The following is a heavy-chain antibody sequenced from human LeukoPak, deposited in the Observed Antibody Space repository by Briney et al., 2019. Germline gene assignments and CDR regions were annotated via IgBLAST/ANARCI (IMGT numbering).Heavy chain of an antibody. CDR3: ARHNIAENFFDP. V-gene: IGHV4-38-2*02. D-gene: IGHD1-1*01. J-gene: IGHJ5*02. Sequence: SETLSLTCTVSGYSIDDGYYWGWLRQPPEKGLEPIGSIYHTVSTYYNPSLKSRVTLSLDTSKNHFTLRLNSVTAADTALYYCARHNIAENFFDPWGQGTLVTVSS. CDR1: GYSIDDGYY. CDR2: IYHTVST.